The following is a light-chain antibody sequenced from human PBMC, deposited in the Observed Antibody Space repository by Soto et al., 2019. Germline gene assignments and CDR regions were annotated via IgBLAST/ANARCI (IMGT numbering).Light chain of an antibody. Sequence: QSALTQPASLSGSPGQSITISCTGTSSDIGAYDYVSWFQQHPGKAPKLMISEVNNRPSGVSNRFSGSKSGNTAYLTISGLQVEDEADYYCSSYTSTSTLWLFGGGTQLTVL. V-gene: IGLV2-14*01. J-gene: IGLJ3*02. CDR1: SSDIGAYDY. CDR2: EVN. CDR3: SSYTSTSTLWL.